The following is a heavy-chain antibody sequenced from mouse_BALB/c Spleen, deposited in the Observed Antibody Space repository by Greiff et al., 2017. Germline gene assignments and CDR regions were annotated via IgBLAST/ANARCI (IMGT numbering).Heavy chain of an antibody. J-gene: IGHJ4*01. CDR3: ARNTMITYYAMDY. D-gene: IGHD2-4*01. V-gene: IGHV1-9*01. CDR2: ILPGSGST. CDR1: GYTFSSYW. Sequence: QVQLQQSGAELMKPGASVKISCKATGYTFSSYWIEWVKQRPGHGLEWIGEILPGSGSTNYNEKFKGKATFTADTSSNTAYMQLSSLTSEDSAVYYCARNTMITYYAMDYWGQGTSVSVSS.